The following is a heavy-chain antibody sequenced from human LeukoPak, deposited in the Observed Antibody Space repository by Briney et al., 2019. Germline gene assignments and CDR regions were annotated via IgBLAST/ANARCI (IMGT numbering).Heavy chain of an antibody. CDR1: GFTFSSYA. CDR3: AKIAPKRATPRGGVLDY. J-gene: IGHJ4*02. CDR2: ISGSGGST. D-gene: IGHD1-26*01. V-gene: IGHV3-23*01. Sequence: SGGSLRLSCAASGFTFSSYAMSWVRQAPGKGLEWVSAISGSGGSTYYADSVKDRFTISRDNSKNTLYLQMNSLRAEDTAVYYCAKIAPKRATPRGGVLDYWGQGTLVTVSS.